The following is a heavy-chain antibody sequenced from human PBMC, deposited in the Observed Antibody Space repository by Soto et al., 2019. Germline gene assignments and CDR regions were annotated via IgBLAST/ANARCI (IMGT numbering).Heavy chain of an antibody. CDR3: AKGTDWLSDNWFDP. CDR1: GFTFSSYA. D-gene: IGHD3-9*01. Sequence: GGSLRLSCAASGFTFSSYAMSWVGRAPGKGLEWVSAISGSGGSTYYADSVKGRFTISRDNSKNTLYLQMNSLRAEDTAVYYCAKGTDWLSDNWFDPWGQGTLVTVSS. CDR2: ISGSGGST. J-gene: IGHJ5*02. V-gene: IGHV3-23*01.